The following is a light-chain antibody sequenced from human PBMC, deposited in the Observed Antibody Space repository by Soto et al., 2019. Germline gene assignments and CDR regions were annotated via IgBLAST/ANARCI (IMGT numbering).Light chain of an antibody. CDR3: SSYTSSSPPDV. J-gene: IGLJ1*01. CDR2: DVS. V-gene: IGLV2-14*01. CDR1: SSDVGGYNY. Sequence: QSALTQPASVSGSPGQSITISCTGTSSDVGGYNYVSWYQQHPGKAPKLMIYDVSNRPSGVSNRFSGSKSGNTASLTISGLQAEDEADYYCSSYTSSSPPDVFGTVTKLTVL.